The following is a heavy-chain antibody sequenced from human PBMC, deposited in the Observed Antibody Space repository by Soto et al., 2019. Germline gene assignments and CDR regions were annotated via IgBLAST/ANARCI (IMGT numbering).Heavy chain of an antibody. Sequence: ESGGGVVQPGRSLRLSCAASGFTFSSYAMHWVRQAPGKGLEWVAVISYDGSNKYYADSVKGRFTISRDNSKNTLYLQMNSLRAEDTAVYYCARDLGNGMDVWGQGTTVTVSS. V-gene: IGHV3-30-3*01. CDR1: GFTFSSYA. CDR2: ISYDGSNK. CDR3: ARDLGNGMDV. J-gene: IGHJ6*02.